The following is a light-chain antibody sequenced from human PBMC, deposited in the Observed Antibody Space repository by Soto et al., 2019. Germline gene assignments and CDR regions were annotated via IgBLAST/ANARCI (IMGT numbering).Light chain of an antibody. J-gene: IGLJ1*01. CDR3: PSYDSSLSGYV. Sequence: QSVLTQPPSVSGAPGQRVTISCTGSSSNIGAGYDVHWYQQYPGTAPKLLIYDNNDRPSGVPDRFSGSRSGTSASLALTGLQAEDEADYYCPSYDSSLSGYVFGAGTKVTVL. CDR1: SSNIGAGYD. V-gene: IGLV1-40*01. CDR2: DNN.